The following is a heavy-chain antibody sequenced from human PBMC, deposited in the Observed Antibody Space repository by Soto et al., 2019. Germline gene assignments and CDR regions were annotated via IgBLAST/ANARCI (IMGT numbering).Heavy chain of an antibody. J-gene: IGHJ4*02. CDR3: ARDPPEFHSAFDS. CDR1: GDSVSSNTAA. CDR2: TYYRSKWLT. D-gene: IGHD3-10*01. V-gene: IGHV6-1*01. Sequence: QTLSLTCAISGDSVSSNTAAWNWIRQSPSRGLEWLGRTYYRSKWLTDYALSVKSRITVSPDTSRNQFSLQLTSVTPEDTGVYYCARDPPEFHSAFDSWGQGALVTVSS.